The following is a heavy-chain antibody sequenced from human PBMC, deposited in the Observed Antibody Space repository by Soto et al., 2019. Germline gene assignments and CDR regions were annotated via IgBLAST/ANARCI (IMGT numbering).Heavy chain of an antibody. CDR3: ARVSVCITIFGMLISSYIWFDP. J-gene: IGHJ5*02. Sequence: SETLSLTCAVYGGSFSGYYWSWIRQPPGKGLEWIGEINHSGSTNYNPSLKSRVTISVDTSKNQFSLKLSSVTAADTAVYYCARVSVCITIFGMLISSYIWFDPWGQGTLVTVSS. CDR2: INHSGST. V-gene: IGHV4-34*01. CDR1: GGSFSGYY. D-gene: IGHD3-3*01.